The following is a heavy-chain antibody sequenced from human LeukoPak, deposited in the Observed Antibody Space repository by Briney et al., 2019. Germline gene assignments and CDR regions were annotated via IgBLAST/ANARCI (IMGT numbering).Heavy chain of an antibody. CDR2: IRYDGSNK. Sequence: TGGSLRLSCAASGFTFSSYGMHWVRQAPGKGLEWVAFIRYDGSNKYYADSVKGRFTISRDNSKNTLYLQMNSLRAEDTAVYYCARGGEELRGYSYGSFADYWGQGTLVTVSS. J-gene: IGHJ4*02. V-gene: IGHV3-30*02. CDR1: GFTFSSYG. D-gene: IGHD5-18*01. CDR3: ARGGEELRGYSYGSFADY.